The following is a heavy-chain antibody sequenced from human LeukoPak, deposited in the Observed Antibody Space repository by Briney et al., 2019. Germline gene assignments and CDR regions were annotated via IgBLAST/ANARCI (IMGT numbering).Heavy chain of an antibody. CDR2: IYVGDSDT. D-gene: IGHD3-16*01. CDR3: ARLASVSWGIYPRYMDV. Sequence: GESLKISCKGSGNSFTTHWIGWVRQQPGKGLEWMGIIYVGDSDTRCSPAFQGQVTISADKSISTAYLQWSSLKASDTAMYYCARLASVSWGIYPRYMDVWGKGTTVTVSS. V-gene: IGHV5-51*01. CDR1: GNSFTTHW. J-gene: IGHJ6*03.